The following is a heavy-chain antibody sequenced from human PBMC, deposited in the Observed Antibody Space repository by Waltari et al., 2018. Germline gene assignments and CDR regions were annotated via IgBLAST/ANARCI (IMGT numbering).Heavy chain of an antibody. CDR3: ARDRGRGMFLDS. J-gene: IGHJ4*02. CDR1: GDSMTGCSW. D-gene: IGHD3-10*02. CDR2: IHGSGRT. V-gene: IGHV4-4*02. Sequence: QLQLQQSGPGLVKPSETLSLTCAVSGDSMTGCSWWSWVRQPPGTGLEWVGQIHGSGRTNYNPSLEGRVTISMDMSNNKFSLRVSSATAADTAVYYCARDRGRGMFLDSWGQGILVSVSP.